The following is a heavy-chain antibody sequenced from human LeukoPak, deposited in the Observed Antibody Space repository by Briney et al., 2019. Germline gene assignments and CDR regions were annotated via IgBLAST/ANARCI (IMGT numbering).Heavy chain of an antibody. CDR3: ARDTFYSSGVYGLDV. D-gene: IGHD3-22*01. V-gene: IGHV3-21*06. Sequence: GSLLLSCAGSGFSFSTYTMTWVRQAPGKGLEWVASISSGGDHMFYIDSVKGRFTTSRDDARNSLHLQMNSLRAEDTAVYYCARDTFYSSGVYGLDVWGQGTTVTVSS. J-gene: IGHJ6*02. CDR2: ISSGGDHM. CDR1: GFSFSTYT.